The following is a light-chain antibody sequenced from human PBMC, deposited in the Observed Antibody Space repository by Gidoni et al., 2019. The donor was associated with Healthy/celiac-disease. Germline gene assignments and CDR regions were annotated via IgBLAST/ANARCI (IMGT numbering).Light chain of an antibody. CDR2: GNS. V-gene: IGLV1-40*01. J-gene: IGLJ3*02. Sequence: QSVLTPPPSVSGAPGQRVTISCTGSSSTIGAGYDGHWYQQLPGTAPKLLIYGNSNRPSGVPDRFSGSKSGTSASLAITGLQAEDEADYYCQSYDSSLSGWVFGGGTKLTVL. CDR3: QSYDSSLSGWV. CDR1: SSTIGAGYD.